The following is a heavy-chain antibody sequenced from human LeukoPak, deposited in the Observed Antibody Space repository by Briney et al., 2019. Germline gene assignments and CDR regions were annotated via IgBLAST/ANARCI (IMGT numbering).Heavy chain of an antibody. V-gene: IGHV3-43D*04. CDR1: GFTFDEYA. Sequence: GGSLRLSCAASGFTFDEYAMHWVRQAPGKGLEWVSLINWDSGRTYYADSVKGRFTISRDNAKNSLYLQMNSLRAEDTAVYYCAELGITMIGGVWGKGTTVTISS. CDR3: AELGITMIGGV. D-gene: IGHD3-10*02. J-gene: IGHJ6*04. CDR2: INWDSGRT.